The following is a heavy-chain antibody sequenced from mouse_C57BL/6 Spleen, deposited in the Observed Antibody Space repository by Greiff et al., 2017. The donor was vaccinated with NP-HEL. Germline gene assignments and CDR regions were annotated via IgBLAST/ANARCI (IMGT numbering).Heavy chain of an antibody. V-gene: IGHV1-52*01. Sequence: QVQLQQPGAELVRPGSSVKLSCKASGYTFTSYWMHWVKQRPIQGLEWIGNIDPSDSETHYNQKFKDKATLTVVKSSSTAYMQLSSLTSEDSAVYDCARDLLRYYAMDYWGQGTSVTVSS. CDR2: IDPSDSET. D-gene: IGHD2-1*01. CDR1: GYTFTSYW. J-gene: IGHJ4*01. CDR3: ARDLLRYYAMDY.